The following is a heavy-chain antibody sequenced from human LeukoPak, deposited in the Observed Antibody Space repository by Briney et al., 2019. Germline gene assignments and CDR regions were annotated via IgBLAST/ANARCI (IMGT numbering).Heavy chain of an antibody. CDR1: GVTFSSYA. Sequence: GGSLRLSCAAPGVTFSSYAMSLVRQAPGKGLEWVSAISGSGGSTYYADSVKGRFTISRDNSKNTLYLQMNSLRAEDTAVYYCAKDRPPRPLDYWGQGTLVTVSS. J-gene: IGHJ4*02. CDR3: AKDRPPRPLDY. V-gene: IGHV3-23*01. CDR2: ISGSGGST.